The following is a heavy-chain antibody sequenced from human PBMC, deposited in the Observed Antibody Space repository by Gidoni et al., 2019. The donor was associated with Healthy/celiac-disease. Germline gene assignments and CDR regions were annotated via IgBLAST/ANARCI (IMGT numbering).Heavy chain of an antibody. CDR3: AREMEDSSGYYYVFDD. V-gene: IGHV1-3*01. CDR1: GYTFPSYA. D-gene: IGHD3-22*01. CDR2: INAGNGNT. J-gene: IGHJ4*02. Sequence: VQLVQSGAEVKKPGASVQVSCKASGYTFPSYAMHWVRQAPGQRLEWMGWINAGNGNTKYSQKCQGRVTITRDTSASTAYMELSSLRSEDTAVYYCAREMEDSSGYYYVFDDWGQGTLVTVSS.